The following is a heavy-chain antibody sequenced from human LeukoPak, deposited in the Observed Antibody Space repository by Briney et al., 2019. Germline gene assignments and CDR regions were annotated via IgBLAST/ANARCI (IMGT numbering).Heavy chain of an antibody. D-gene: IGHD3-9*01. CDR2: ISSRGSTV. J-gene: IGHJ4*02. V-gene: IGHV3-11*01. Sequence: GGSLRLSCAASGFTFSDYYMTWIRQAPGKGLEWVSYISSRGSTVFYADSVKGRFTISRDNAKNSLSLQMNSLRAEDTAVYYCASSITIFSYFDYWGQGTLVTVSS. CDR3: ASSITIFSYFDY. CDR1: GFTFSDYY.